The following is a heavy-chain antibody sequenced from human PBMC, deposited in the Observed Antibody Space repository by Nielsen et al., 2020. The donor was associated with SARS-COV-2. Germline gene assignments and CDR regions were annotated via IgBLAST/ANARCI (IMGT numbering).Heavy chain of an antibody. V-gene: IGHV3-43*01. D-gene: IGHD6-13*01. Sequence: GESLKISCAASGFTFDDYTMHWVRQAPGKGLEWVSLISWDGGSTYYADSVKGRFTISRDNSKNSLYLQMNSLRTEDTALYYCAKAGYSSSWYVFDYWGQGTLVTVSP. CDR2: ISWDGGST. J-gene: IGHJ4*02. CDR1: GFTFDDYT. CDR3: AKAGYSSSWYVFDY.